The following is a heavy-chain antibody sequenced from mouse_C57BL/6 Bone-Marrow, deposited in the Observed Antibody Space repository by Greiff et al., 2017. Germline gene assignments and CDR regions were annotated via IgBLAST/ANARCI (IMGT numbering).Heavy chain of an antibody. CDR2: INPNNGGT. D-gene: IGHD1-1*01. V-gene: IGHV1-18*01. J-gene: IGHJ4*01. CDR3: ARGYYGSNYAMDY. Sequence: EVQGVESGPELVKPGASVKIPCKASGYTFTDYNMDWVKQSHGKSLEWIGDINPNNGGTIYNQKFKGKATLTVDKSSSTAYMELRSLTSEDTAVYYCARGYYGSNYAMDYWGQGTSVTVSS. CDR1: GYTFTDYN.